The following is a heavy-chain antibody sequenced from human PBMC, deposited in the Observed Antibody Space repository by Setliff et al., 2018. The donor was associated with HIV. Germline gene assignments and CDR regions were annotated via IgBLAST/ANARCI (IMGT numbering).Heavy chain of an antibody. CDR2: INPNNGGT. CDR1: GYTFTDYY. J-gene: IGHJ3*02. V-gene: IGHV1-2*06. CDR3: ARDGYYDSSGYFAFDI. D-gene: IGHD3-22*01. Sequence: ASVKVSCKASGYTFTDYYIHWVRQAPGQGLEWMGRINPNNGGTNYAQRFHGRVTMTRDTSISTAYMELSRLRSDDTAVYYCARDGYYDSSGYFAFDIWGQGTMVTVSS.